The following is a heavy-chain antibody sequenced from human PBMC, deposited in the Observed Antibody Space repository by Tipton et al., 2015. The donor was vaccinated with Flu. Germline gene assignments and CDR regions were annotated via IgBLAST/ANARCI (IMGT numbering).Heavy chain of an antibody. V-gene: IGHV4-38-2*01. Sequence: TLSLTCAVSGYSISSGYYWAWIRQPPGEGLEWIGSINYSWSTHHNLSLKSRVTMSVDTSKNQFSLKLSSVTAADTAVYYCARGERYTYGLNTVYYYYYMDVWGQGTTVTVSS. CDR1: GYSISSGYY. D-gene: IGHD5-18*01. CDR3: ARGERYTYGLNTVYYYYYMDV. J-gene: IGHJ6*02. CDR2: INYSWST.